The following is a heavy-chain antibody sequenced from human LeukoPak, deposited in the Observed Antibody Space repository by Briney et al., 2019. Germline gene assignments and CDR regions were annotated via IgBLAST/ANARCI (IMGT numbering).Heavy chain of an antibody. CDR1: GGSISGYY. D-gene: IGHD4-23*01. CDR2: FYSSGNS. J-gene: IGHJ4*02. CDR3: ARGGGTPTTVVTPFDY. Sequence: SETLSLTCTVSGGSISGYYWSWIRQAPGKGLEWIGYFYSSGNSNYNPSLKSRVTISGDSSKSQLSLRLNSVTAADTAVYYCARGGGTPTTVVTPFDYWGQGTLVTVSS. V-gene: IGHV4-59*12.